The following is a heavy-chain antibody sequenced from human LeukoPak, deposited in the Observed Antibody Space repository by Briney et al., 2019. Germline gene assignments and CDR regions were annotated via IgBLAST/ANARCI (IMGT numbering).Heavy chain of an antibody. CDR1: GYSFTSYW. D-gene: IGHD3-3*01. CDR2: IYPGDSDT. Sequence: GESLKISCKGPGYSFTSYWIGWVRQMPGKGLEWMGIIYPGDSDTRYSPSFQGQVTISADKSISTAYLQWSSLKASDTAMYYCARHPHYYDFWSGYYTSNWFDPWGQGTLVTVSS. CDR3: ARHPHYYDFWSGYYTSNWFDP. J-gene: IGHJ5*02. V-gene: IGHV5-51*01.